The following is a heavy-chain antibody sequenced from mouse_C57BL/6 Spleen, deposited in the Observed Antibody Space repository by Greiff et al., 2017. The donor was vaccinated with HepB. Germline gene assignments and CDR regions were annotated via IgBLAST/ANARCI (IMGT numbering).Heavy chain of an antibody. V-gene: IGHV1-69*01. CDR2: IDPSDSYT. CDR1: GYTFTSYW. D-gene: IGHD1-1*01. J-gene: IGHJ2*01. CDR3: ARSGIYYGSSPYYFDY. Sequence: QVQLQQPGAELVMPGASVKLSCKASGYTFTSYWMHWVKQRPGQGLEWIGEIDPSDSYTNYNQKFKCKSTFTVDKSSSTAYMQLSSLTSEDSAVYYCARSGIYYGSSPYYFDYWGQGTTLTVSS.